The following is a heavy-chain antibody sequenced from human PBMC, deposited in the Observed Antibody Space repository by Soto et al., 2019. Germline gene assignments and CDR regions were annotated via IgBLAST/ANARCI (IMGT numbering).Heavy chain of an antibody. CDR2: ITPFNGDV. CDR1: GNTFTYRY. CDR3: ATGGAGSGPFTWELPDH. D-gene: IGHD1-26*01. J-gene: IGHJ4*02. V-gene: IGHV1-45*02. Sequence: QMQLVQSGAEVKKTGSSVTVSCKALGNTFTYRYLHWVRQAPGQALEWMGWITPFNGDVHYAQKFQERVTITRDRSINTAYMQMSSLRSEDTAMYYCATGGAGSGPFTWELPDHWGRRTLVTVSS.